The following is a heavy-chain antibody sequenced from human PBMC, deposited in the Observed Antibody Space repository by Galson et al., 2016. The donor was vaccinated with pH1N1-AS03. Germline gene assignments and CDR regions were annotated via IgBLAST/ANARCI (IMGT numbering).Heavy chain of an antibody. CDR2: ITPLFGAA. V-gene: IGHV1-69*13. J-gene: IGHJ6*02. CDR3: ARGPSRFLDRYYYFGMDV. Sequence: SVKVSCKASGGSFNTYTITWVRQAPGQRFEWLGGITPLFGAANYAQRFQGRVTITADESTTTAYMELSSLRSEDTAVYYCARGPSRFLDRYYYFGMDVWGQGTAVTVSS. D-gene: IGHD3-3*01. CDR1: GGSFNTYT.